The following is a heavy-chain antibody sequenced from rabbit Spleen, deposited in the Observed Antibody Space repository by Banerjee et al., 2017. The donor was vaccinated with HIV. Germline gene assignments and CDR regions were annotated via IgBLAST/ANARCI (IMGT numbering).Heavy chain of an antibody. CDR1: GFDFSSSDY. J-gene: IGHJ6*01. D-gene: IGHD1-1*01. Sequence: QSLEESGGDLVKPGASLTLTCKASGFDFSSSDYMCWVRQAPGKGLEWISCIVGSSSGFTYSATWAKGRFTCSKTSSTTVTLQMTRLTAADTATYFCARDTSSSFSSYGMDLWGQGTLVTVS. V-gene: IGHV1S40*01. CDR2: IVGSSSGFT. CDR3: ARDTSSSFSSYGMDL.